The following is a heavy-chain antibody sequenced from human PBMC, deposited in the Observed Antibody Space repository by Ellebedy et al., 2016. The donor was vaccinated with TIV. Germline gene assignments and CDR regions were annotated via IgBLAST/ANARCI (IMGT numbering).Heavy chain of an antibody. Sequence: SETLSLXCTVPGGSISSGGYYWSWIRQHPGKGLEWMGHIYHSGSTYYNPSLKSRVTISVDTSKSEFSLKLSSLTAADTAVYYCATRSYHAEYFHHWGQGTLVTVSS. CDR2: IYHSGST. V-gene: IGHV4-31*03. CDR3: ATRSYHAEYFHH. D-gene: IGHD3-10*01. CDR1: GGSISSGGYY. J-gene: IGHJ1*01.